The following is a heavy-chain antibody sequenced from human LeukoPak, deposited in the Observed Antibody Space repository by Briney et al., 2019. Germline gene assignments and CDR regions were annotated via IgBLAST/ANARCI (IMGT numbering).Heavy chain of an antibody. CDR1: VGSICIYY. Sequence: SVTLSLTCTVSVGSICIYYWRGLPQPPGKGVVGIGYIYYSRCTNYNPSLKSRVTISVDTSKNQFSLKLSSVTAADTAVYYCARGRRYDYVWGSYRLGAFDIWGQGTMVTVSS. CDR3: ARGRRYDYVWGSYRLGAFDI. D-gene: IGHD3-16*02. V-gene: IGHV4-59*12. J-gene: IGHJ3*02. CDR2: IYYSRCT.